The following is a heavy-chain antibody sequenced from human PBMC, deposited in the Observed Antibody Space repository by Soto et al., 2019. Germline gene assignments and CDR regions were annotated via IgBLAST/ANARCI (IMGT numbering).Heavy chain of an antibody. Sequence: SETLSLTCTVSGGSISSSSYYWGWIRQPPGKGLEWIGSIYYRGSTYYNPSLKSRVTISVDTSKNQFSLKLTSVTAADTAVYYCARISIAAAGTGWFDPWGQGTLVTVS. J-gene: IGHJ5*02. CDR2: IYYRGST. V-gene: IGHV4-39*07. D-gene: IGHD6-13*01. CDR1: GGSISSSSYY. CDR3: ARISIAAAGTGWFDP.